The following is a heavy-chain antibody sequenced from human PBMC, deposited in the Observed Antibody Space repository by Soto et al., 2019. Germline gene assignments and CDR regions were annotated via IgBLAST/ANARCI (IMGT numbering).Heavy chain of an antibody. Sequence: QVQLVQSGAEVKKPGSSVKVSCKASGGTFSSYAISWVRQAPGQGLEWMGAIIPIFGTANYAQKFQGRVTITADQAKSKAYKEQSSLRSEDTAVDYCAREGAQNKLIPNNWLDPWGQGALVTVSS. CDR3: AREGAQNKLIPNNWLDP. CDR2: IIPIFGTA. CDR1: GGTFSSYA. V-gene: IGHV1-69*12. D-gene: IGHD2-15*01. J-gene: IGHJ5*02.